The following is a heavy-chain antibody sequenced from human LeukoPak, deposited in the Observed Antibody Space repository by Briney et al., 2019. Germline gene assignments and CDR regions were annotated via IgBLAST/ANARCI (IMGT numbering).Heavy chain of an antibody. Sequence: GGSLRLSCAASGFTFSSYSMNWVRQAPGKGLEWVSSISSSSSYIYYADSVKGRFTISRDNAKNSLYLQMNSLRAEDTAVYYCARVRRGIYSGYALIGEYDYWGQGTLVTVSS. V-gene: IGHV3-21*01. CDR3: ARVRRGIYSGYALIGEYDY. J-gene: IGHJ4*02. CDR1: GFTFSSYS. CDR2: ISSSSSYI. D-gene: IGHD5-12*01.